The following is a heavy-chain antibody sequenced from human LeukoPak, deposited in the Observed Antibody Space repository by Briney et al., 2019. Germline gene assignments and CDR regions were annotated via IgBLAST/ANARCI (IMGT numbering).Heavy chain of an antibody. CDR3: ARVESAAGLDY. CDR2: IYYSGST. D-gene: IGHD1-14*01. V-gene: IGHV4-59*01. Sequence: NSSETLSLTCTVSGGSISSYYWSWIRQPPGKGLEWIGYIYYSGSTNYNPSLKSRVTISVDTSKNQFSLKLSSVTAADTAVYYCARVESAAGLDYWGQGTLVTVSS. CDR1: GGSISSYY. J-gene: IGHJ4*02.